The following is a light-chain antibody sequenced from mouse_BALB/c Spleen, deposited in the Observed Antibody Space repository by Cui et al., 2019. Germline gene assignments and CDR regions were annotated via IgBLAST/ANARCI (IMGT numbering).Light chain of an antibody. Sequence: EITVTQSPASLSVDTRQKVTLRCITGTDIDDDMNWYQQKPWEPPKLLISEGNTLRPGVPSRFSSSGYGTDFVFTIETTLSEDVADYYCLQSDNMPYTFGGGTKLEIK. CDR2: EGN. CDR3: LQSDNMPYT. J-gene: IGKJ2*01. CDR1: TDIDDD. V-gene: IGKV17-127*01.